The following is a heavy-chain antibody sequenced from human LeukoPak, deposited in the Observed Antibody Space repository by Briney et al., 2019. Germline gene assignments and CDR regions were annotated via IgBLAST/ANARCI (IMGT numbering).Heavy chain of an antibody. CDR1: GFTFSTFA. CDR2: ILPSGGEI. CDR3: ATYRQVLLPFES. J-gene: IGHJ4*02. V-gene: IGHV3-23*01. D-gene: IGHD2-8*02. Sequence: PGGSLRLSCAASGFTFSTFAMIWVRQPPGKGLEWVSSILPSGGEIHYADSVRGRFTISRDNSKSTLSLQMNSLRAEDTAIYCATYRQVLLPFESWGQGTLVTVSS.